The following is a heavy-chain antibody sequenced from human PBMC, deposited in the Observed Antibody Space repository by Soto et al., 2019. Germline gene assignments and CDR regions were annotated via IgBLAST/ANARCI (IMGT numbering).Heavy chain of an antibody. CDR3: AREGYFWSGYPWNWFYL. Sequence: SQTLSRSCAISVDSVSSNSAAWNWIRQSPSRGLEWLGRTYYRSKWYNDYAVSVKSRITINPDTSKNQFSLQLNSVTPEDTAVNYCAREGYFWSGYPWNWFYLWGQGTLVTVSS. CDR2: TYYRSKWYN. CDR1: VDSVSSNSAA. D-gene: IGHD3-3*01. J-gene: IGHJ5*02. V-gene: IGHV6-1*01.